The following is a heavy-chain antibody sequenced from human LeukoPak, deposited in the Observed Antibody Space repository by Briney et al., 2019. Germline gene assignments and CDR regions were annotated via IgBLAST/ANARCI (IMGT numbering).Heavy chain of an antibody. CDR2: ISYDGSNK. V-gene: IGHV3-30*18. J-gene: IGHJ6*02. Sequence: GGSLRLSCAASGFTFSSYGMHWVRQAPGKGLEWVAVISYDGSNKYYADSVKGRFTISRDNSKNTLYLQMNSLRAEDTAVYYCAKDAGVGYYYYGMDVWGQGTTVTVSS. CDR1: GFTFSSYG. CDR3: AKDAGVGYYYYGMDV.